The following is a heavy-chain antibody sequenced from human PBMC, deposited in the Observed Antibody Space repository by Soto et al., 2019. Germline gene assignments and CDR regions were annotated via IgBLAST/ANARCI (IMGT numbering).Heavy chain of an antibody. J-gene: IGHJ6*03. CDR1: GGTFSSYT. CDR3: ARKNFRMTTVFPDDMDV. CDR2: IIPILGIA. D-gene: IGHD4-4*01. Sequence: ASVKVSCKASGGTFSSYTISWVRQAPGQGLEWMGRIIPILGIANYAQKFQGRVTITADKSTSTAYMELSSLRSEDTAVYYCARKNFRMTTVFPDDMDVWGKGTTVTVSS. V-gene: IGHV1-69*02.